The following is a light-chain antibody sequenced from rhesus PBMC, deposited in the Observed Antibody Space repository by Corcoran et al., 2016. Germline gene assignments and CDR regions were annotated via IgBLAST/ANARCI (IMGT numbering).Light chain of an antibody. J-gene: IGKJ2*01. Sequence: DIVMIQSPDSLAVSLGERITINCKSSQTILYSSNNKNSLAWYQQKPGQAPKLLSNWASIRESGVPKRFRGTGSGTDFTLTISGLQAEDVAVYYCQQYYSSPYNFGQGTKVEIK. CDR2: WAS. CDR1: QTILYSSNNKNS. V-gene: IGKV4-1*01. CDR3: QQYYSSPYN.